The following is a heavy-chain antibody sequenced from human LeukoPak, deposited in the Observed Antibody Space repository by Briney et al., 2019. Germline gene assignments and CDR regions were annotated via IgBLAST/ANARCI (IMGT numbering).Heavy chain of an antibody. CDR3: AKATSYYYDSSGLDY. Sequence: GGSLRLSCAASGFTFSSDAMSWVRQAPGKGLEWVSAISGSGGSTYYADSVKGRFTISRDNSKNTLYLQMNSLRAEDTAVYYCAKATSYYYDSSGLDYWGQGTLVTVSS. D-gene: IGHD3-22*01. CDR1: GFTFSSDA. CDR2: ISGSGGST. J-gene: IGHJ4*02. V-gene: IGHV3-23*01.